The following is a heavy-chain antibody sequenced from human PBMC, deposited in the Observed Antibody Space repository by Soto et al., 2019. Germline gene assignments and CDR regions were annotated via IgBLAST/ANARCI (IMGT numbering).Heavy chain of an antibody. CDR3: AKAAQWELPLHY. CDR1: GFTFDDYT. V-gene: IGHV3-43*01. J-gene: IGHJ4*02. Sequence: EVQLVESGGVVVQPGGSLRLSCAASGFTFDDYTMHWVRQAPGKGLEWVSLISWDGGSTYYADSVKGRFTISRDNSKNSLYLQMNSLRTEDTALYYCAKAAQWELPLHYWGQGTLVTVSS. D-gene: IGHD1-26*01. CDR2: ISWDGGST.